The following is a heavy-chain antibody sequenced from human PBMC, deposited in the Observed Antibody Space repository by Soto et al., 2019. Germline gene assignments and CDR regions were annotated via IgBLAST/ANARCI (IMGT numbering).Heavy chain of an antibody. V-gene: IGHV2-5*02. CDR3: VQSRCGGDCREIYSSHAYNGLDV. CDR1: GLSLRTTGVG. Sequence: KESGPTLVKPTQTLTLTCTVSGLSLRTTGVGVGWVRQPPGKALEWLALLYWDDDKRYSPSLRSRLTIAKDISEKQVVLTMNNMDTVDTSTYYCVQSRCGGDCREIYSSHAYNGLDVWGQGTTVTVSS. CDR2: LYWDDDK. J-gene: IGHJ6*02. D-gene: IGHD2-21*02.